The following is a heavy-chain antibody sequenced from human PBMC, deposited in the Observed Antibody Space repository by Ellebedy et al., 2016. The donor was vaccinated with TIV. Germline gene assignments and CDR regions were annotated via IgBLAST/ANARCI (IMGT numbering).Heavy chain of an antibody. CDR3: ARALNHVDTVSTAPLDC. CDR2: ISYDGSNK. Sequence: GESLKISCAASGFPFDSYVMNWVRQAPGKGLEWVALISYDGSNKYFADSVQGRFTISRDNSQNTLYLLMNSLRGDDTAIHYCARALNHVDTVSTAPLDCWGQGTLVTVSS. V-gene: IGHV3-30*04. D-gene: IGHD5/OR15-5a*01. J-gene: IGHJ4*02. CDR1: GFPFDSYV.